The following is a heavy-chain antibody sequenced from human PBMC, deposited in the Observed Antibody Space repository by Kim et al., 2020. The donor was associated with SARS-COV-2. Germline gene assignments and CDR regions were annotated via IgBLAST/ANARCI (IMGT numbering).Heavy chain of an antibody. D-gene: IGHD2-2*01. CDR2: IYYSGST. Sequence: SETLSLTCTVSGCSISSYYWSWIRQPPGKGLEWIGYIYYSGSTNYNPSLKSRVTISVDTSKNQFSLKLSSVTAADTAVYYCARSIGYCSSTSCLDYYYGMDVWGQGTTVTVSS. CDR1: GCSISSYY. CDR3: ARSIGYCSSTSCLDYYYGMDV. J-gene: IGHJ6*02. V-gene: IGHV4-59*01.